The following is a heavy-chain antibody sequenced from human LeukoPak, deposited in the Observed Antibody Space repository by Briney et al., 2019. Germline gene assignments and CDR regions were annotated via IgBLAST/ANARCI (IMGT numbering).Heavy chain of an antibody. J-gene: IGHJ5*02. Sequence: GGSLRLSCAASGFTFSNYEMNWVRQAPGKGLEWVSYISKSGRIIYYADSVKGRFIISRDNAKNSVYLQMNSLRAEDTAHYYCARELVEPAAMEFDPWGQGTLVTVSS. CDR1: GFTFSNYE. CDR2: ISKSGRII. CDR3: ARELVEPAAMEFDP. V-gene: IGHV3-48*03. D-gene: IGHD2-2*01.